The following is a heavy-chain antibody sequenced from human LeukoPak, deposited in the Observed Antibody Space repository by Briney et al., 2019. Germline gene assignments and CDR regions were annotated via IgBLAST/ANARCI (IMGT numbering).Heavy chain of an antibody. J-gene: IGHJ3*02. CDR3: AKAQGCDLDAFDI. CDR2: ISGSGGST. Sequence: GGSLRLSCAASGFTFSSYAMSWVRQAPGKGLEWVSAISGSGGSTYYADSVKGRFTISRDNSKNTLYLQMNSLRADDTAVYYCAKAQGCDLDAFDIWGQGTMVTVSS. V-gene: IGHV3-23*01. D-gene: IGHD2-15*01. CDR1: GFTFSSYA.